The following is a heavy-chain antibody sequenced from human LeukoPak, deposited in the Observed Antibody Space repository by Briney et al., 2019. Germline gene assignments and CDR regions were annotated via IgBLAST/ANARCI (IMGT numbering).Heavy chain of an antibody. V-gene: IGHV1-2*02. J-gene: IGHJ3*02. Sequence: GASVKVSCKASGCTFTGYYMHWVRQAPGQGLEWMGWINPNSGGTNYAQKFQGRVTMTRDTSISTAYMELSRLRSDDTAVYYCAKVRDTRDWYKDAFDIWGQGTRVTVSS. CDR1: GCTFTGYY. CDR2: INPNSGGT. CDR3: AKVRDTRDWYKDAFDI. D-gene: IGHD6-19*01.